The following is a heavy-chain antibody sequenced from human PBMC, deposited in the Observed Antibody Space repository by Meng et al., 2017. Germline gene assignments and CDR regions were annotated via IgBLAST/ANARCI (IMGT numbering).Heavy chain of an antibody. CDR3: ARVVGDCASCYKGWFDP. V-gene: IGHV4-30-4*01. D-gene: IGHD2-2*02. CDR2: ISYSGAT. J-gene: IGHJ5*02. CDR1: GASISSAVF. Sequence: QVQLRESGSRLVWPSQTLSLTCTVSGASISSAVFWIWIRQPPGKDLEWIGYISYSGATHYNPSLKSRLTISVDTAKNQFSLSLSSVTAADTAVYYCARVVGDCASCYKGWFDPWGPATLVTVSS.